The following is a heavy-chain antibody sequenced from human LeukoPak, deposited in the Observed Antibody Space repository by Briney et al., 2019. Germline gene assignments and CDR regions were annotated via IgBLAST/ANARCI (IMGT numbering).Heavy chain of an antibody. D-gene: IGHD5-12*01. V-gene: IGHV3-21*04. CDR2: ISTSGTYI. J-gene: IGHJ4*02. CDR3: AREGGYGGVFDY. Sequence: PGGSLRLSCAASGFTFSTYSMNWVRQAPGKGLGWVSSISTSGTYIYYADSMKGRFTISRDNAKNSRYLQMISLRAEDTAVYYCAREGGYGGVFDYWGQGTLVSVSS. CDR1: GFTFSTYS.